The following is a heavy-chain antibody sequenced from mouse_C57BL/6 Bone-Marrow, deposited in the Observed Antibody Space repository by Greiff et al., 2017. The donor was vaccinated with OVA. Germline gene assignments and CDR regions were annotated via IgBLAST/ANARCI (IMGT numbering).Heavy chain of an antibody. D-gene: IGHD2-3*01. Sequence: QVQLQQPGAELVKPGASVKMSCKASGYTFTSYWITWVKQRPGQGLEWIGDIYPGSGSTNYNEKFKSKATLTVDTSSSTAYMQLSSLTSEDSAVYYGARGWLLREAWFAYWGQGTLVTVSA. V-gene: IGHV1-55*01. CDR3: ARGWLLREAWFAY. CDR2: IYPGSGST. CDR1: GYTFTSYW. J-gene: IGHJ3*01.